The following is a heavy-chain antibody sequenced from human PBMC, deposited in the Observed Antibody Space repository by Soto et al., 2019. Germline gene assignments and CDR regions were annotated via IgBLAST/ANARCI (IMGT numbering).Heavy chain of an antibody. Sequence: QVQLVQSGAEVKKPGSSVRVSCKASGGTLRNYGISWVRQAPGQGLEWMGGIIPVFGTANYAQKFQGRVTITADESTSTVDMDVTSLRSEDTAGYYCSRGDATKIVVTTYYGMDVWCQGTTVTVSS. CDR2: IIPVFGTA. J-gene: IGHJ6*02. D-gene: IGHD4-17*01. V-gene: IGHV1-69*12. CDR3: SRGDATKIVVTTYYGMDV. CDR1: GGTLRNYG.